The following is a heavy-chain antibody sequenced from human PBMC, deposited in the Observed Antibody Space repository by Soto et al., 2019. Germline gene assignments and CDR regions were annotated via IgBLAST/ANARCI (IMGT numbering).Heavy chain of an antibody. V-gene: IGHV5-10-1*01. CDR2: INPSDSYT. D-gene: IGHD4-4*01. CDR3: ARLCDDYSNSAMDV. Sequence: EPLKISCKGSGCSFTSYWTTWVRQMPGKGLEWMGQINPSDSYTNYGPSFQGHVTISADKSISTAYLQGSSLKASDTAMYYCARLCDDYSNSAMDVWGQGTAVTVSS. J-gene: IGHJ6*02. CDR1: GCSFTSYW.